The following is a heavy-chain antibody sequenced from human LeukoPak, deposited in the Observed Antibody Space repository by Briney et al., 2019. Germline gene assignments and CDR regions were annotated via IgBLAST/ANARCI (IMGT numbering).Heavy chain of an antibody. J-gene: IGHJ4*02. V-gene: IGHV5-51*01. CDR3: ARARYCSGGNCCAEY. D-gene: IGHD2-15*01. Sequence: PGESLKISCKGSGYSFTNYWIGWVRQMPGKGLEWMGVIYPGDSDTRYSPSFHGQLTISPDTSLSPAYLQWSSLKASDTAMYYCARARYCSGGNCCAEYWGQGTLVTVSS. CDR2: IYPGDSDT. CDR1: GYSFTNYW.